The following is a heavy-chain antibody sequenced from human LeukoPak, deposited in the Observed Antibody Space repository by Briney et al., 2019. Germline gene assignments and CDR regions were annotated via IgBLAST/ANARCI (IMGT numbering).Heavy chain of an antibody. J-gene: IGHJ4*02. CDR1: GFTLSDHY. D-gene: IGHD5-12*01. V-gene: IGHV3-72*01. Sequence: GGSLRLSCAASGFTLSDHYMDWVRQAPGKGLEWVGRTGNRGNSYTTEYAASVKGRFTISRDDSKNSLYLQMNSLKAEDTAVYYCTSLSGYSGYDPLYYWGQGTLVTVSS. CDR2: TGNRGNSYTT. CDR3: TSLSGYSGYDPLYY.